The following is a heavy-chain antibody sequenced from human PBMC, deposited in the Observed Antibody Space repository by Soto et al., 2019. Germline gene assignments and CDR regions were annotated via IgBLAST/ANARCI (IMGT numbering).Heavy chain of an antibody. CDR3: ARYCSSTSCYNWFDP. CDR2: IYYSGGT. CDR1: GGSISSGGYY. Sequence: QVQLQESGPGLVKPSQTLSLTCTVSGGSISSGGYYWSWIRQHPGKGLEWIGYIYYSGGTYYNPSLKSRVTISVDTSKNQFSLKLSSVTAADTAVYYCARYCSSTSCYNWFDPWGQGTLVTVSS. V-gene: IGHV4-31*03. J-gene: IGHJ5*02. D-gene: IGHD2-2*01.